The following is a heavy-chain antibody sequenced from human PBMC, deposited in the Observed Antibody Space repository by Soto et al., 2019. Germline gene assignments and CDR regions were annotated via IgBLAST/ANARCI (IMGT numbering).Heavy chain of an antibody. Sequence: SETLSLTCTVSDGSISGYYWSWIRQPPGKGLEWIGYIYYTGSTNYNPSLKSRVTISVDTSKDQFSPKLSSVTPADTAVSYCAGCSSTSRQLLELGGQGTLVTASS. CDR3: AGCSSTSRQLLEL. D-gene: IGHD2-2*01. CDR2: IYYTGST. J-gene: IGHJ4*02. V-gene: IGHV4-59*01. CDR1: DGSISGYY.